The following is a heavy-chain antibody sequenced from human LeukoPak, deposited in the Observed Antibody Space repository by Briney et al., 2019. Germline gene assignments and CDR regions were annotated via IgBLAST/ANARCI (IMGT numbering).Heavy chain of an antibody. CDR1: GYTFTGYY. D-gene: IGHD2-21*01. CDR3: ARAIPYYYYMDV. CDR2: INPNSGGT. Sequence: ASVKVSCKASGYTFTGYYMHWVRQAPGQGLEWMGWINPNSGGTNYAQKFQGRVTMTRDTSISTAYMELSRLRSDGTAVYYCARAIPYYYYMDVWGKGTTVTVSS. V-gene: IGHV1-2*02. J-gene: IGHJ6*03.